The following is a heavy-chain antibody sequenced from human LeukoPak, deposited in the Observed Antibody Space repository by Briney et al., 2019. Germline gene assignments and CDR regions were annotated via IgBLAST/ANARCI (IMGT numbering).Heavy chain of an antibody. J-gene: IGHJ4*02. Sequence: GGSLRLSCAASGFTFSSCGMHWVRQSPGKGLEWVAYIRYDGSDKYYIDSVKGRFAIARDNPKETLYLQMTSLSHDDTAVYFCVKDVGVGASYFDYWGQGTLVTVSS. CDR3: VKDVGVGASYFDY. CDR1: GFTFSSCG. V-gene: IGHV3-30*02. CDR2: IRYDGSDK. D-gene: IGHD1-26*01.